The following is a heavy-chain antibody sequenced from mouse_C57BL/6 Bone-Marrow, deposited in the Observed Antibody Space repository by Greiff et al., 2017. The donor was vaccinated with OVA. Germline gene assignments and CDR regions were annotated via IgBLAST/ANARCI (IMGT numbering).Heavy chain of an antibody. CDR3: ARPTHYSFFAY. CDR2: INPSSGYS. J-gene: IGHJ3*01. D-gene: IGHD2-10*01. CDR1: GYTFTSYW. Sequence: VQLQQSGAELAKPGASVTLSCKASGYTFTSYWMHWVKQRPGQGLEWIGYINPSSGYSKSNQKFKDKATLTADKSSRTAYMQLSSLTYEDSAVYYCARPTHYSFFAYWGQGTLVTVSA. V-gene: IGHV1-7*01.